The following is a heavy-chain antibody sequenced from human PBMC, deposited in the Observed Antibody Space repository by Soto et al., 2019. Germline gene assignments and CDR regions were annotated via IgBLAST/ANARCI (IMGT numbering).Heavy chain of an antibody. J-gene: IGHJ6*02. V-gene: IGHV4-34*01. CDR1: GESFNGYY. CDR2: IHHSGST. Sequence: LSLTCTAYGESFNGYYWSWIRQPPGKGLEWIGEIHHSGSTNYNPSLKSRVTFSIDTSKRQFSLKVRSVTAADTAVYYCARGKRGSSWYRGEEKYYYYGMDVWGQGTPVTVSS. D-gene: IGHD6-13*01. CDR3: ARGKRGSSWYRGEEKYYYYGMDV.